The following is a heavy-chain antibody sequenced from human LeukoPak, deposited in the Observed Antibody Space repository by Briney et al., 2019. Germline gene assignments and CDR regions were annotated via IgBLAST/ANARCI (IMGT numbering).Heavy chain of an antibody. V-gene: IGHV3-33*01. J-gene: IGHJ4*02. CDR2: IWYDGSNK. CDR3: ARAYDSSGSHLDY. Sequence: GGSLRLSCAASGFTFSSYGRPWVRQAPGKGLEGVAVIWYDGSNKYYADSVKGRFTISRDNSKNTLYLQMNSLRAEDTAVYYCARAYDSSGSHLDYWGQGTLVTVSS. CDR1: GFTFSSYG. D-gene: IGHD3-22*01.